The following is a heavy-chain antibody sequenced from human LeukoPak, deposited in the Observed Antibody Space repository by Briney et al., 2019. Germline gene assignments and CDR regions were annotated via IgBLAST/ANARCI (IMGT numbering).Heavy chain of an antibody. J-gene: IGHJ4*02. CDR2: IRYDGSNK. CDR3: AKDPGQTQSGEYY. V-gene: IGHV3-30*02. CDR1: GFTFSSYG. D-gene: IGHD1-26*01. Sequence: PGGSLRLSCAASGFTFSSYGMHWVRQAPGKGLEWVAFIRYDGSNKYYADSVKGRFTISRDNSKNTLYLQMNSLRAEDTAVYYCAKDPGQTQSGEYYWGQGTLVTVSS.